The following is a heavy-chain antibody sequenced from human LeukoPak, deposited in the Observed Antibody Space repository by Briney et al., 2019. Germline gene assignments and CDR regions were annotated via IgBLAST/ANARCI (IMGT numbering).Heavy chain of an antibody. CDR3: AKDFPRYPDP. J-gene: IGHJ5*02. V-gene: IGHV3-23*01. Sequence: GGSLRLSCAASGFTFNNYGMSWVRQAPGKGLEWVSAISGSGGSTYYGDSVKGRFTISRDNSKNTLYLQMNSLRAEDTAVYYCAKDFPRYPDPWGQGTLVTVSS. D-gene: IGHD3-9*01. CDR2: ISGSGGST. CDR1: GFTFNNYG.